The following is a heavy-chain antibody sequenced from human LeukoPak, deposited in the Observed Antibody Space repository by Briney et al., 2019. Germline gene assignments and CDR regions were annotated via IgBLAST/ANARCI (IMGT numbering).Heavy chain of an antibody. CDR1: GFTFSSYA. Sequence: TGGSLRLSCAASGFTFSSYAMSWVRQAPGKGLERVSAISGSGGSTYYADSVKGRFTISRDNSKNTLYLQMNSLRAEDTAVYYCAKDLRAVAAAADNDYWGQGTLVTVSS. CDR3: AKDLRAVAAAADNDY. V-gene: IGHV3-23*01. D-gene: IGHD6-13*01. J-gene: IGHJ4*02. CDR2: ISGSGGST.